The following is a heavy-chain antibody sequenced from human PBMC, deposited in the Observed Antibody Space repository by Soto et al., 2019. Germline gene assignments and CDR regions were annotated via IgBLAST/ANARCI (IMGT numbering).Heavy chain of an antibody. V-gene: IGHV3-7*01. CDR1: GFTFSSYW. CDR2: IKQDGSEK. Sequence: EVQLVESGGGLVQPGGSLRLSCAASGFTFSSYWMSWVRQAPGKGLEWVANIKQDGSEKYYVDSVKGRFTISRDNAKNSLYLQMNSLRAEDTAVYYCARYRTVTTSDFDYWGQGTLVTVSS. CDR3: ARYRTVTTSDFDY. J-gene: IGHJ4*02. D-gene: IGHD4-17*01.